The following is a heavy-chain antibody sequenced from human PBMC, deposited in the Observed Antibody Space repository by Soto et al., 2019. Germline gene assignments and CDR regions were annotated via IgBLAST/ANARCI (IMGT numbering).Heavy chain of an antibody. Sequence: PGGSLRLSCAASGFTFSSYSMNWVRQAPGKGLGWVSSISSSSSYIYYADSVKGRFTISRDNAKNSLYLQMNSLRAEDTAVYYCARAKVVVAAAHAFDIWGQGTMVTVSS. CDR1: GFTFSSYS. V-gene: IGHV3-21*01. CDR2: ISSSSSYI. D-gene: IGHD2-15*01. CDR3: ARAKVVVAAAHAFDI. J-gene: IGHJ3*02.